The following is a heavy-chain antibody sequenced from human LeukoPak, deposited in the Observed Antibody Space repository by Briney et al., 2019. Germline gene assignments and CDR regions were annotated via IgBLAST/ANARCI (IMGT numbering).Heavy chain of an antibody. D-gene: IGHD2-2*02. Sequence: GGSLRLSCAASGFTFSSYDMHWVRQATGKGLEWVSAIGTAGDTYYPGSVKGRFTISRENAKNSLYLQMNSLRAGDTAVYYCARATHTSGAFDIWGQGTMVTVSS. CDR2: IGTAGDT. J-gene: IGHJ3*02. V-gene: IGHV3-13*01. CDR3: ARATHTSGAFDI. CDR1: GFTFSSYD.